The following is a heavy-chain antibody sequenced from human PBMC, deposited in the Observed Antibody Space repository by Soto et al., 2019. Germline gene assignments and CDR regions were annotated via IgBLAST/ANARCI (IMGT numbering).Heavy chain of an antibody. CDR1: GGSISSYY. Sequence: SETLSLTCTVSGGSISSYYWSWIRQPPGKGLEWIGYIYYSGSTNYNPSLKSRVTISVDTSKNQFSLKLSSVTAADTAVYYCAREIAVAGFDYWGQGTLVTVSS. J-gene: IGHJ4*02. V-gene: IGHV4-59*01. CDR3: AREIAVAGFDY. D-gene: IGHD6-19*01. CDR2: IYYSGST.